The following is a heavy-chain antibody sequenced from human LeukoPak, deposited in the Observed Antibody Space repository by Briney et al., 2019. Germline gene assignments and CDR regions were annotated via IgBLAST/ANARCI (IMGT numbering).Heavy chain of an antibody. CDR2: IIPIFGTA. V-gene: IGHV1-69*13. CDR3: ARVTKPSYGSGVYYFDY. CDR1: GGTFSSYA. D-gene: IGHD3-10*01. J-gene: IGHJ4*02. Sequence: ASVKVSCKASGGTFSSYAISWVRQAPGQGLEWMGGIIPIFGTANYAQKFQGRVTITADESTSTAYMELSSLRSEDTAVYYCARVTKPSYGSGVYYFDYWGQGTLVTVSS.